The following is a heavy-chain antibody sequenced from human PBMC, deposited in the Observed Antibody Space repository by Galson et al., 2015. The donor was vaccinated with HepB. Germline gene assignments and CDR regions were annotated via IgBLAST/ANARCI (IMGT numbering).Heavy chain of an antibody. CDR1: GYTLTSYG. J-gene: IGHJ6*02. V-gene: IGHV1-18*01. CDR2: ISAYNGNT. Sequence: SVKVSCKASGYTLTSYGISWVRQAPGQGLEWMGWISAYNGNTNYAQKLQGRVTMTTDTSTSTAYMELRSLRSDDTAVYYCARDQIKWEVTPFLRYYYGMDVWGQGTTVTVSS. CDR3: ARDQIKWEVTPFLRYYYGMDV. D-gene: IGHD1-26*01.